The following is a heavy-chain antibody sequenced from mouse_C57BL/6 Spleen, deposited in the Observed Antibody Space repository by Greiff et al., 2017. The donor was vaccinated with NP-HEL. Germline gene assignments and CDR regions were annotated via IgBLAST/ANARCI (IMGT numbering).Heavy chain of an antibody. CDR1: GFTFSDYG. V-gene: IGHV5-17*01. Sequence: VQLKESGGGLVKPGGSLKLSCAASGFTFSDYGMHWVRQAPEKGLEWVAYISSCSSTIYYAETVKGRFTISRDNAKNTLFLQMTSLRSEDTAMYYCARRDAMDYWGQGTSVTVSS. CDR3: ARRDAMDY. J-gene: IGHJ4*01. CDR2: ISSCSSTI.